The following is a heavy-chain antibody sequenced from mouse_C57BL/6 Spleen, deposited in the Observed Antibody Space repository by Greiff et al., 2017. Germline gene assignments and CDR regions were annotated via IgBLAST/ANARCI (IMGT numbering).Heavy chain of an antibody. V-gene: IGHV5-9*01. Sequence: EVKVVESGGGLVKPGGSLKLSCAASGFTFSSYTMSWVRQTPEKRLEWVATISGGGGNTYYPDSVKGRFTISRDNAKNTLFLHMSILMAEDTALYYVAREYYGSPYWGQGTLVTVSA. CDR2: ISGGGGNT. D-gene: IGHD1-1*01. CDR1: GFTFSSYT. J-gene: IGHJ3*01. CDR3: AREYYGSPY.